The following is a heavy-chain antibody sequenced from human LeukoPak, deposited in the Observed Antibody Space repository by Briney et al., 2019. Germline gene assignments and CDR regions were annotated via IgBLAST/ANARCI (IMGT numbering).Heavy chain of an antibody. Sequence: PSETLSLTCAVYGGSFSGYYWSWIRQPPGKGLEWIGEINHSGSTNYNPSLKNRVTISVDTSKNQFSLKLSSVTAADTAVYYCARGIYGSGRIWFDPWGQGTLVTVSS. D-gene: IGHD3-10*01. V-gene: IGHV4-34*01. CDR2: INHSGST. J-gene: IGHJ5*02. CDR3: ARGIYGSGRIWFDP. CDR1: GGSFSGYY.